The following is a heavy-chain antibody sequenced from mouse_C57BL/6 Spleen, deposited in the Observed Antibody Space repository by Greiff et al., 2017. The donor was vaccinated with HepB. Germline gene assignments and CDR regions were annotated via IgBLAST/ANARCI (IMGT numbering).Heavy chain of an antibody. Sequence: EVKLMESGPGMVKPSQSLSLTCTVTGYSITSGYDWHWIRHLPGNKLEWMGYISYSGSTNYNPSLKSRITITHDTSKNHFFLKLSSVTTEDTATYYCAGGAESSGFAYWGQGTLVTVSA. CDR2: ISYSGST. CDR3: AGGAESSGFAY. J-gene: IGHJ3*01. D-gene: IGHD3-2*01. CDR1: GYSITSGYD. V-gene: IGHV3-1*01.